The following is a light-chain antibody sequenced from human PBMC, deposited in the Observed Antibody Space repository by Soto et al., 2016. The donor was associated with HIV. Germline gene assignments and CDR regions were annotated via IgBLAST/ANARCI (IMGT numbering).Light chain of an antibody. J-gene: IGKJ1*01. V-gene: IGKV1-39*01. CDR3: QQSYNTPRS. CDR2: AAS. Sequence: DIQMTQSPSSLSASVGDTITITCRASQTISKYLNWYQQRPGKAPKLLIYAASTLHGGVPSRFSGSGSGTDFTLIISSLQPEDFATYYCQQSYNTPRSFGQGTMVEIK. CDR1: QTISKY.